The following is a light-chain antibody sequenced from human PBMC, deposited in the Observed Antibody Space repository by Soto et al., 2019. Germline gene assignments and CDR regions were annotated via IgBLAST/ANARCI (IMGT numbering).Light chain of an antibody. Sequence: EIVLTQSPGTLSLSPGERATLSCRASQSISSSFLTWYQQKPGQAPRLLIYAAYNRATGIPDRFSGSGSGTDFTLTISRLEPEDFAVYYCQQYDDSRTLTFGGGTKVEI. J-gene: IGKJ4*01. CDR3: QQYDDSRTLT. CDR2: AAY. CDR1: QSISSSF. V-gene: IGKV3-20*01.